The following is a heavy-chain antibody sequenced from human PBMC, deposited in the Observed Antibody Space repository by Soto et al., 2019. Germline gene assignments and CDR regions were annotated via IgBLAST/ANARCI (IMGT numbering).Heavy chain of an antibody. CDR3: AKDSTIFGVVSHKAFDV. CDR2: VTWNSGRI. D-gene: IGHD3-3*01. CDR1: GFTFDNYA. Sequence: LRLSCAASGFTFDNYAMHWVRLVPGKGLEWVSSVTWNSGRIVYADSVKGRFTIYRDNAKNSLYLQMNSLSPEDTALYYCAKDSTIFGVVSHKAFDVWGQGTMVTVSS. J-gene: IGHJ3*01. V-gene: IGHV3-9*01.